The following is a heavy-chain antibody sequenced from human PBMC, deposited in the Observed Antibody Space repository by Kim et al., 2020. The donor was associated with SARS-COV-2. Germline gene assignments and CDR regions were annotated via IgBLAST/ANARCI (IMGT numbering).Heavy chain of an antibody. V-gene: IGHV1-2*06. Sequence: ASVKVSRKTSGYTFTGYYMHWVRQAPGQGLEWMGRINPSSGGTNYAQKFQGRVTLTRDTSISTAYMELSGLRSDDTAVYYCTRDPIVVTSGGDYWGQGTLVTVSS. CDR1: GYTFTGYY. CDR2: INPSSGGT. J-gene: IGHJ4*02. D-gene: IGHD3-22*01. CDR3: TRDPIVVTSGGDY.